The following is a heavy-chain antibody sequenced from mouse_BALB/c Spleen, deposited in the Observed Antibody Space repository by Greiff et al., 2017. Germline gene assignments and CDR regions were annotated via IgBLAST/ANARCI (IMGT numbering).Heavy chain of an antibody. Sequence: EVNLVESGGGLVQPGGSLKLSCAASGFTFSSYTMSWVRQTPEKRLEWVAYISNGGGSTYYPDTVKGRFTISRDNAKNTLYLQMSSLKSEDTAMYYCARHEGLRRFPFAYWGQGTLVTVSA. CDR2: ISNGGGST. CDR1: GFTFSSYT. D-gene: IGHD2-2*01. CDR3: ARHEGLRRFPFAY. V-gene: IGHV5-12-2*01. J-gene: IGHJ3*01.